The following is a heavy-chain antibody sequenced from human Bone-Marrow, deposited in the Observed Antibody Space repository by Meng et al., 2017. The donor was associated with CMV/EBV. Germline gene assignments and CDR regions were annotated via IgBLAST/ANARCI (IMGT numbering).Heavy chain of an antibody. CDR2: INPNSGGT. CDR3: ARLGYCSSTSCYTVSNYYFDY. D-gene: IGHD2-2*02. V-gene: IGHV1-2*02. CDR1: GYTFTGYY. Sequence: ASVKVSCKASGYTFTGYYMHWVRQAPGQGLEWMGWINPNSGGTNYAQKFQGRVTMTRDTSISTAYMELSRLRSDDTAVYYYARLGYCSSTSCYTVSNYYFDYWGQGTLVTVSS. J-gene: IGHJ4*02.